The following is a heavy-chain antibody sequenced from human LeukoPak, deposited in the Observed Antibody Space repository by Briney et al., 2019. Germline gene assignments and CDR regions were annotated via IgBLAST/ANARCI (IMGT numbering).Heavy chain of an antibody. CDR1: GGSISSSSYY. CDR2: IYYSGST. V-gene: IGHV4-39*01. J-gene: IGHJ1*01. CDR3: ARGPRLYYDFWSGYYIPYFQH. Sequence: PSETLSLTCTVSGGSISSSSYYWGWIGQPPGKGLEWIGSIYYSGSTYYNPSLKSRVTISVDTSKNQFSLKLSSVTAADTAVYYCARGPRLYYDFWSGYYIPYFQHWGQGTLVTVSS. D-gene: IGHD3-3*01.